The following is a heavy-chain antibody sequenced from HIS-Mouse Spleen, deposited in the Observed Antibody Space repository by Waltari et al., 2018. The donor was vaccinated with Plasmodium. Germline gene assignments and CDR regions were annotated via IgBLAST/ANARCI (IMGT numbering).Heavy chain of an antibody. CDR2: IKQDGSEK. J-gene: IGHJ2*01. CDR1: GFTFSSYW. CDR3: ASSWYWYFDL. V-gene: IGHV3-7*01. D-gene: IGHD6-13*01. Sequence: EVQLVESGGGLVQPGGSRGLSCAASGFTFSSYWMSRVRQAPGKGLEWVANIKQDGSEKYYVDSVKGRFTISRDNAKNSLYLQMNSLRAEDTAVYYCASSWYWYFDLWGRGTLVTVSS.